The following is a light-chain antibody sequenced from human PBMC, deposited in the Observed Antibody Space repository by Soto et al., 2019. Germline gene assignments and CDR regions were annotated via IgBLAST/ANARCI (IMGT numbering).Light chain of an antibody. V-gene: IGKV4-1*01. CDR3: QLYYSTPLTT. CDR1: QSVLYSSNNKNY. J-gene: IGKJ2*01. CDR2: WAS. Sequence: DIVMTQSPDSLAVSLSERATINCKSSQSVLYSSNNKNYLAWYQQKPGQPPKLLIYWASTRESGVTDRFSGSGSGTDCSLTLSSLQAEDVAVYNRQLYYSTPLTTFGQVTKLLIK.